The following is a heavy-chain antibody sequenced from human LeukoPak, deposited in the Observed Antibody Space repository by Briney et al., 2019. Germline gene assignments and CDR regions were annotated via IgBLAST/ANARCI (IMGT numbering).Heavy chain of an antibody. CDR3: AKESKGSESSFDL. V-gene: IGHV3-30*02. CDR2: IQFDESDK. J-gene: IGHJ3*01. CDR1: GFSFSDYG. Sequence: GGSLRLSCAASGFSFSDYGMHWVRQTPGKGLEWVTFIQFDESDKFYADSVKGRFVTSRDNSKSTLYLQMNSLRPEDTAVYYCAKESKGSESSFDLWGQGTMVTVSS. D-gene: IGHD3-10*01.